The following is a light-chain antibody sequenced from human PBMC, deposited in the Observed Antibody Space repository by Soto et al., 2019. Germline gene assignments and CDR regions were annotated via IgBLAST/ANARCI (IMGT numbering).Light chain of an antibody. CDR2: LGS. J-gene: IGKJ2*01. Sequence: DIVMTQSPLFLSVTPGEPASISCRSSQSLLHDNGFNFLNWYLQKPGQSPQLLISLGSSRASGVPDRFSGSASGRDFTLLISRVEAEDVGVYYCQQYAYSPRTFGRGTK. V-gene: IGKV2-28*01. CDR3: QQYAYSPRT. CDR1: QSLLHDNGFNF.